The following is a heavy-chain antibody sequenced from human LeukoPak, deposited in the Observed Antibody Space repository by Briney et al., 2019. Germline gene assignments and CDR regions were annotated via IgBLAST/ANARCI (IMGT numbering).Heavy chain of an antibody. CDR3: ARDSEAYYDFWSGYYNY. J-gene: IGHJ4*02. CDR1: GFTFSSYA. CDR2: ISSNGGST. D-gene: IGHD3-3*01. Sequence: GGSLRLSCAASGFTFSSYAMHWVRQAPGKGLEYVSAISSNGGSTYYANSVKGRFTISRDNSKNTLYLQMGSLRAEDMAVYYRARDSEAYYDFWSGYYNYWGQGTLVTVSS. V-gene: IGHV3-64*01.